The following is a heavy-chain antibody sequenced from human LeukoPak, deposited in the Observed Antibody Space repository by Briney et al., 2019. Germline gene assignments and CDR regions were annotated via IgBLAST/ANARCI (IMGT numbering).Heavy chain of an antibody. Sequence: SETLSLTCTVSGGSISSSSYSWGWIRQPPGKGLEWIGYIYYSGSTNYNPSLKSRVTISVDTSKNQFSLKLSSVTAADTAVYYCARRYGYSDYWGQGTLVTVSS. V-gene: IGHV4-61*05. D-gene: IGHD5-18*01. CDR2: IYYSGST. CDR3: ARRYGYSDY. J-gene: IGHJ4*02. CDR1: GGSISSSSYS.